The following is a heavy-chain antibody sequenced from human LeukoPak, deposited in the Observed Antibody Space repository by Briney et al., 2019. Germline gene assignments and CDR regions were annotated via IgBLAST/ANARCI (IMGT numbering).Heavy chain of an antibody. V-gene: IGHV1-69*04. D-gene: IGHD1-26*01. CDR2: IIPILGIA. Sequence: GASVKVSCKASGGTFSSYAISWVRQAPGQGLEWMGRIIPILGIANYAQKFQGRVTITADKSTSTAYMELSSLRSEDTAVYYCARRSGSYPWFDAFDIWGQGTMVTVSS. J-gene: IGHJ3*02. CDR1: GGTFSSYA. CDR3: ARRSGSYPWFDAFDI.